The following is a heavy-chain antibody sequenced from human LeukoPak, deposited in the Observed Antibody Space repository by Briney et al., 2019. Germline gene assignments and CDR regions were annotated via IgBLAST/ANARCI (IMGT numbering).Heavy chain of an antibody. CDR3: ARNPTDFWSGYGDYFDY. D-gene: IGHD3-3*01. V-gene: IGHV3-21*01. CDR1: GFTFSSYS. Sequence: KPGGSLRLSCAASGFTFSSYSMNWVRQAPGKGLEWVSSISSSSSYIYYADSVRGRFTISRDNAKNSLYLQMNSLRAEDTAVYYCARNPTDFWSGYGDYFDYWGQGTLVTVSS. CDR2: ISSSSSYI. J-gene: IGHJ4*02.